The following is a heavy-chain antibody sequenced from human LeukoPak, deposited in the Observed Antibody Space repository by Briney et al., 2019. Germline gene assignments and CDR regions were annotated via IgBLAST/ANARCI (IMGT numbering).Heavy chain of an antibody. D-gene: IGHD3-10*01. Sequence: GGSLRLSCAASGFTFSSYSMNWVRQAPGKGLEWVSYISSSSSTIYYADSVKGRFTISRDNAKNSLYLQMNSLRAEDTAVYYCARNARFGELFSWFDPWGQGTLVTVSS. V-gene: IGHV3-48*01. CDR1: GFTFSSYS. J-gene: IGHJ5*02. CDR2: ISSSSSTI. CDR3: ARNARFGELFSWFDP.